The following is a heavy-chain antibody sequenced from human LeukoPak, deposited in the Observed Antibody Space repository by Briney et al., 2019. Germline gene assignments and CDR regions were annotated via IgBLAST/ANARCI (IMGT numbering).Heavy chain of an antibody. CDR1: GFTFTSYS. D-gene: IGHD7-27*01. V-gene: IGHV3-23*01. J-gene: IGHJ4*02. Sequence: GGSLRLSCAASGFTFTSYSMNWVRQAPGKGLEWVSAITGSGDSTNYADSVRGRFTISRDNSKNTPYLQMHSLRAEDTAVYYCAKDGVNWGSYFDSWGQGTLVTVSS. CDR3: AKDGVNWGSYFDS. CDR2: ITGSGDST.